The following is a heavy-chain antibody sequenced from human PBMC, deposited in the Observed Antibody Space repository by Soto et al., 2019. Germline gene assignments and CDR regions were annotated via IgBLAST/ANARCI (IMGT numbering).Heavy chain of an antibody. CDR2: ISHDGSNT. CDR1: GFTFSSYW. Sequence: GGSLRLSCAASGFTFSSYWMSWVRQAPGKGLEWVAVISHDGSNTNYADSVKGRFTFSRDNSKDTVYLQMNSLRAEDPGGYYCAKDTYYNSGVAYTAF. V-gene: IGHV3-30*18. J-gene: IGHJ3*01. D-gene: IGHD3-16*01. CDR3: AKDTYYNSGVAYTAF.